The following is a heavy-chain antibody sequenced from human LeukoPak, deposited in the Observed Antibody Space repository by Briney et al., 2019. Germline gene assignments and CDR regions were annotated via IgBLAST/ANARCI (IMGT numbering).Heavy chain of an antibody. J-gene: IGHJ4*02. D-gene: IGHD6-19*01. Sequence: GRSLRLSCAASGFTFSSYAMSWVRYAPGNGLEWVSVISGSGSSTYYADSVKGPFTISRDTSNHSMCQQMTSLRAEDTAVYYCAKVEVGSSGWYIGHDWGQGTLVTVSS. V-gene: IGHV3-23*01. CDR3: AKVEVGSSGWYIGHD. CDR1: GFTFSSYA. CDR2: ISGSGSST.